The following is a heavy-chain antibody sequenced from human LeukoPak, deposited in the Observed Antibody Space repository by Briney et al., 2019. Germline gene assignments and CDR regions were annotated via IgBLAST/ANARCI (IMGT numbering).Heavy chain of an antibody. CDR1: GFTFSSYA. V-gene: IGHV3-23*01. D-gene: IGHD3-22*01. CDR3: AGTYYYDSSGYPYYFDY. J-gene: IGHJ4*02. Sequence: GASLTLSCADSGFTFSSYAMSWVRQSPGKGLEWVSDISGSGGSTYYADSVKGRFTISRDNSKNTLYPQMNSLRAEDTAVYYCAGTYYYDSSGYPYYFDYGGQGTLVTVSS. CDR2: ISGSGGST.